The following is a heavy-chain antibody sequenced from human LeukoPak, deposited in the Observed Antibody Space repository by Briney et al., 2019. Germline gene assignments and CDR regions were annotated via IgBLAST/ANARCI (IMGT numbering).Heavy chain of an antibody. J-gene: IGHJ4*02. CDR1: GYTFTSYG. D-gene: IGHD6-13*01. CDR2: ISAYNGNT. Sequence: GASVKVSCKASGYTFTSYGISWVRQAPGQGLEWMGWISAYNGNTNYAQKLQGRVTMTRDTSISTAYMELSRLRSDDTAVYYCAKVEFIAAAGAPGVYADDSWGQGTLVTVSS. CDR3: AKVEFIAAAGAPGVYADDS. V-gene: IGHV1-18*01.